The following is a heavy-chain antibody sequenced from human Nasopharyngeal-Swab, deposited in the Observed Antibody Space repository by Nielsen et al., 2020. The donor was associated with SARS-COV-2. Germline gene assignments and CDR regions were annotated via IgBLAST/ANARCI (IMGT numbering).Heavy chain of an antibody. CDR3: ARDRYYYDRSGFPLDY. D-gene: IGHD3-22*01. CDR1: GFTFSTYG. Sequence: GESLKISCAASGFTFSTYGMHWVRQAPGKGLEWVAVISHDGSSKYYADSVKGRFTISRDNSKNTLYLQMNSLRAEDTAVYYCARDRYYYDRSGFPLDYWGQGTLVTVSS. V-gene: IGHV3-30*03. CDR2: ISHDGSSK. J-gene: IGHJ4*02.